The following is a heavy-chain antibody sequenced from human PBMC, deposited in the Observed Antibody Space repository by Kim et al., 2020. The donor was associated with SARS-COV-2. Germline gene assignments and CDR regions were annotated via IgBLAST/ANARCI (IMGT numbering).Heavy chain of an antibody. Sequence: ASVKVSCKASGYTFTSYYMHWVRQAPGQGLEWMGIINPSGGSTSYAQKFQGRVTMTRDTSTSTVYMELSSLRSEDTAVYYCAGELGAAGTDLNWFDPWGQGTLVTVSS. V-gene: IGHV1-46*01. CDR3: AGELGAAGTDLNWFDP. D-gene: IGHD6-13*01. CDR1: GYTFTSYY. J-gene: IGHJ5*02. CDR2: INPSGGST.